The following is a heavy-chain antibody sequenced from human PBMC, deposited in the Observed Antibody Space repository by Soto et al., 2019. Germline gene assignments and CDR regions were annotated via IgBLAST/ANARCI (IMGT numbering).Heavy chain of an antibody. CDR3: ARESRSSSAVYFSSGIDF. J-gene: IGHJ4*02. Sequence: EVQLVESGGGLVKPGGSLRLSCAASGFTFSTHSINWVRQAPGKGLEWVSAISDSSSYIYYADSVKGRFTISRDNAKNTNSLHMNSLRAEDKAVDYCARESRSSSAVYFSSGIDFWGQGTLVTVSS. CDR2: ISDSSSYI. CDR1: GFTFSTHS. V-gene: IGHV3-21*01. D-gene: IGHD6-6*01.